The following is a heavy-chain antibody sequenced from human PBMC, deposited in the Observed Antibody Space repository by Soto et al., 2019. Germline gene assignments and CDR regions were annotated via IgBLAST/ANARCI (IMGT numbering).Heavy chain of an antibody. V-gene: IGHV3-23*01. CDR2: ISGSGDST. CDR3: AKEMTTTFWYFDL. CDR1: GFTFSSYA. D-gene: IGHD4-17*01. J-gene: IGHJ2*01. Sequence: EVQLLESGGGLVQPGGSLRLSCAASGFTFSSYAMSWVRQSPGKGLEWVSAISGSGDSTYYADSAKGRFTISRDNSKNTLYLQLNSLRAEDTAIYYCAKEMTTTFWYFDLWGRGTLVIVSS.